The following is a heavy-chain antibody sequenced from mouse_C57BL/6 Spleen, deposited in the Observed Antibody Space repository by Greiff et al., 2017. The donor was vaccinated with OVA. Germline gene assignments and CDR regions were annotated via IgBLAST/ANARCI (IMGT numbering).Heavy chain of an antibody. CDR3: ANTGTDWYFDV. CDR1: GYTFTDYY. V-gene: IGHV1-26*01. CDR2: INPNNGGT. D-gene: IGHD4-1*01. J-gene: IGHJ1*03. Sequence: VQLQQSGPELVKPGASVKISCKASGYTFTDYYMNWVKQSHGKSLEWIGDINPNNGGTSYNQKFKGKATLTVDKSSSTAYMELRSLTSEDSAVYYCANTGTDWYFDVWGTGTTVTVSS.